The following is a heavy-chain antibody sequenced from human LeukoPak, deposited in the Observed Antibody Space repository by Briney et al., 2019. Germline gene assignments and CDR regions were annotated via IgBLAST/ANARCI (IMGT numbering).Heavy chain of an antibody. CDR1: GGSISSYY. CDR2: IYTSGST. J-gene: IGHJ4*02. CDR3: ARGYDILTGYPFDY. Sequence: PSETLSLTCTVSGGSISSYYWSWIRQPAGKGLEWIGRIYTSGSTNYNPSLKSRVTMSVDTSKNQFSLKLSSVTAADTAVYYCARGYDILTGYPFDYWGQGTLVTVSS. V-gene: IGHV4-4*07. D-gene: IGHD3-9*01.